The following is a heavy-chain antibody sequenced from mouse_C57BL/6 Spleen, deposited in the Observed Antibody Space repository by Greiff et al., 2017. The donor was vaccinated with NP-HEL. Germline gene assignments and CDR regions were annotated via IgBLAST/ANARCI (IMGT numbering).Heavy chain of an antibody. CDR1: GYTFTSYW. CDR2: IYPGSGST. D-gene: IGHD1-1*01. V-gene: IGHV1-55*01. CDR3: AGAFYYYGSSSWYFDV. Sequence: QVQLQQPGAELVKPGASVKMSCKASGYTFTSYWITWVKQRPGQGLEWIGDIYPGSGSTNYNEKFKSKATLTVDTSSSTAYMQLSSLTSEDSAVYYCAGAFYYYGSSSWYFDVWGTGTTVTVSS. J-gene: IGHJ1*03.